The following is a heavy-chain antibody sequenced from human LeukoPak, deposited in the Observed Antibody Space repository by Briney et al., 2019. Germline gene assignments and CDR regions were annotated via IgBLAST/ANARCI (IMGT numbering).Heavy chain of an antibody. CDR3: AKDIESSGYYWSGYMDV. D-gene: IGHD3-22*01. CDR2: ISGSGGST. J-gene: IGHJ6*03. CDR1: GFTFSSYG. Sequence: GGTLRLSCAASGFTFSSYGMSWVRQAPGKGLEWVSAISGSGGSTYYADSVKGRFTISRDNSKNTLYLQMNSLRAEDTAVYYCAKDIESSGYYWSGYMDVWGKGTTVTISS. V-gene: IGHV3-23*01.